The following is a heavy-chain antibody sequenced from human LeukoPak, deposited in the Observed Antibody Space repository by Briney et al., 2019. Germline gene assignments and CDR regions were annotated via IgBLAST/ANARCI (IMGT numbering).Heavy chain of an antibody. CDR2: MNPNSGNT. CDR1: GYTFTSYD. CDR3: ARDSPARGDPPPH. V-gene: IGHV1-8*01. D-gene: IGHD3-10*01. J-gene: IGHJ1*01. Sequence: ASVKVSCKVSGYTFTSYDINWVRQATGQGLEWMGWMNPNSGNTGYAQKFQGRVTMTRNTSISTVYMELSSLRSEDTAVYYCARDSPARGDPPPHWGQGTLVTVSS.